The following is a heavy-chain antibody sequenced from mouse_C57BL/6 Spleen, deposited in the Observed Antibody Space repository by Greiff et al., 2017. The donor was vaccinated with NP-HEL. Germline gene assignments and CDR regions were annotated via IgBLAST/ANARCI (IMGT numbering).Heavy chain of an antibody. CDR3: AVWKDAMDY. CDR1: GYTFTSYW. CDR2: IDPSDSET. J-gene: IGHJ4*01. Sequence: QVQLQQSGAELVRPGSSVKLSCKASGYTFTSYWMHWVKQRPIQGLEWIGNIDPSDSETHYNQKFKDKATLTVDKSSSTAYMQLSSLTSEDSAVYYCAVWKDAMDYWGQGTSVTVSS. D-gene: IGHD2-10*02. V-gene: IGHV1-52*01.